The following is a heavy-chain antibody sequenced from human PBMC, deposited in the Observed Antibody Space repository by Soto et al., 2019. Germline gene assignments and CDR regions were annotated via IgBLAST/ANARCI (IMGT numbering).Heavy chain of an antibody. Sequence: SETLSLTCTVSGGSISSGDYYWSWIRQPPGKGLEWIGYIYYSGSTYYNPSLKSRVTISVDTSKNQFSLKLSSVTAADTAVYYCARETQGLYNWFDPRGQGTLVTVSS. CDR3: ARETQGLYNWFDP. CDR2: IYYSGST. V-gene: IGHV4-30-4*01. CDR1: GGSISSGDYY. J-gene: IGHJ5*02.